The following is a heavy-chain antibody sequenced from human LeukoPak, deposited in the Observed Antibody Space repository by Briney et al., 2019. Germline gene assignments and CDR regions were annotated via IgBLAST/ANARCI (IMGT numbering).Heavy chain of an antibody. Sequence: ASVKVSCKASGFTFANSGMQWVRQARGQRLEWIGWIVVGSGDTNYAQKFQERVSLTRDLSTSTAYLELRSLRSDDTAVYYCVADRYCSGDSCYFYYYAMDVWGQGTTVTVSS. CDR1: GFTFANSG. V-gene: IGHV1-58*02. J-gene: IGHJ6*02. CDR2: IVVGSGDT. CDR3: VADRYCSGDSCYFYYYAMDV. D-gene: IGHD2-15*01.